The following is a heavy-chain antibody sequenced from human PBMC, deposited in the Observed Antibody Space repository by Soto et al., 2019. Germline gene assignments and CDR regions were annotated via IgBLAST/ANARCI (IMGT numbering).Heavy chain of an antibody. D-gene: IGHD3-3*01. CDR1: GFAFSGFE. J-gene: IGHJ6*02. Sequence: GGSLRLSCAASGFAFSGFEMNWVRQAPGKGLEWVSYISSGASNMYYADSVKGRFTISRDNAQSSLYLQMNSLRVEDTAAYYCARDPNYDFWSGYRNKEGTYGMDVWGQGTTVTVSS. CDR3: ARDPNYDFWSGYRNKEGTYGMDV. CDR2: ISSGASNM. V-gene: IGHV3-48*03.